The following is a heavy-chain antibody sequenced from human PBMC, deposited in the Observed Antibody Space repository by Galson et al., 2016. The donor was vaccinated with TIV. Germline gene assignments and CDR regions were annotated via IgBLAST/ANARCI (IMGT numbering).Heavy chain of an antibody. V-gene: IGHV3-30-3*01. CDR3: AKEVQRRLPY. CDR2: ISYDGSNK. J-gene: IGHJ4*02. D-gene: IGHD1-1*01. Sequence: SLRLSCADTGFTFSHYPMHWVRQAPGKGLDWVAVISYDGSNKYYSDSVKGRFTISRDNSKNTLYLQMNSLRPEDTAVFYCAKEVQRRLPYWGQGTLVTVSS. CDR1: GFTFSHYP.